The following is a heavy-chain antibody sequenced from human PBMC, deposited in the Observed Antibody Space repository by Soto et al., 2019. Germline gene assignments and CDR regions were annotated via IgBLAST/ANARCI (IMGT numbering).Heavy chain of an antibody. D-gene: IGHD1-1*01. J-gene: IGHJ4*02. Sequence: QVHLVQSGAEVKKPGASVKVSCKGSGYTFTSYGITWVRQAPGQGLEWMGWISAHNGNTDYAQKPQGSFTVTRDTSPSTAYMELRSLRSDDTAVYYCARGRYGDYWGQGALVTVSS. CDR3: ARGRYGDY. CDR2: ISAHNGNT. V-gene: IGHV1-18*01. CDR1: GYTFTSYG.